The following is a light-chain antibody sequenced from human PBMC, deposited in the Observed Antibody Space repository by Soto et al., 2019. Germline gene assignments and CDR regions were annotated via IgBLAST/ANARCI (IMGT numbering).Light chain of an antibody. CDR2: DVS. CDR3: SSYTSSSTPVVV. CDR1: SSDVGGYNY. Sequence: QSALTQPASVSGSPGQSITISCTGTSSDVGGYNYVSWYQQHPGKAPKLMIYDVSNRPSGVSNRFSGSKSGNTASLTISGLQAEGEADYYCSSYTSSSTPVVVFGGGTKLTVL. J-gene: IGLJ2*01. V-gene: IGLV2-14*01.